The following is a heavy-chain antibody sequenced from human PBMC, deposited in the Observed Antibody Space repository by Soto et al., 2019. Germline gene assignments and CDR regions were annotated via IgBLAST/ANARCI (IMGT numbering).Heavy chain of an antibody. CDR3: ARDLVAKDAFDL. D-gene: IGHD2-8*02. CDR1: GFTVSSFW. Sequence: EVQLVESGGGLVQPGGSLRLSCAASGFTVSSFWIHWFRQAPGKGLVWVSRINSDGSNTRYADSVKGRFTISRDNAKNTLYLQMNSLRVEDTAVYYCARDLVAKDAFDLWGQGTMLTVSS. V-gene: IGHV3-74*01. J-gene: IGHJ3*01. CDR2: INSDGSNT.